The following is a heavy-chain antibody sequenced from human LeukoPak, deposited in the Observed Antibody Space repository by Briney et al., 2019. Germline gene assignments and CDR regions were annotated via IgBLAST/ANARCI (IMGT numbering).Heavy chain of an antibody. J-gene: IGHJ3*02. CDR2: ISYDGSNK. D-gene: IGHD3-9*01. CDR3: ARSHLVAGRYFEQAGDDAFDI. V-gene: IGHV3-30*03. Sequence: HPGGSLRLSCAASGFTFSAYGMHWVRQAPGKGLEWVAVISYDGSNKYYADSVKGRFTISRDNSKNTLYLQMNSLRAEDTAVYYCARSHLVAGRYFEQAGDDAFDIWGQGTMVTVSS. CDR1: GFTFSAYG.